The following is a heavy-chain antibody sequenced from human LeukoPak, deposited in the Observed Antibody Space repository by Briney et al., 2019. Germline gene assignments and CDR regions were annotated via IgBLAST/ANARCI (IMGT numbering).Heavy chain of an antibody. CDR2: INSDGSST. CDR3: ARDRVYGYLFDY. V-gene: IGHV3-74*01. J-gene: IGHJ4*02. CDR1: GFTFSSDW. D-gene: IGHD5-18*01. Sequence: GGSLRLSCAASGFTFSSDWMHWVRQAPGKGLVWVSRINSDGSSTSYADSVKGRFTISRDNAKNTLYLQMNSLRAEDTAVYYCARDRVYGYLFDYWGRGTLVTVSS.